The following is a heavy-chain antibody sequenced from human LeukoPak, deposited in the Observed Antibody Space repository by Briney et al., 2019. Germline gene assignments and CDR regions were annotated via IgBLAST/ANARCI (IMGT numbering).Heavy chain of an antibody. CDR3: VRAQPARYCTSTSCYAAFDI. Sequence: SQTLSLTCTVPGGSVSSGRYYWSWLRQHPGKGLEWIGYIDYRGNTHYNPSLESRVTISVDTSRNQFSLKVRSVTAADTAFYYCVRAQPARYCTSTSCYAAFDIWGQGTMVTVSS. J-gene: IGHJ3*02. CDR2: IDYRGNT. CDR1: GGSVSSGRYY. D-gene: IGHD2-2*01. V-gene: IGHV4-31*03.